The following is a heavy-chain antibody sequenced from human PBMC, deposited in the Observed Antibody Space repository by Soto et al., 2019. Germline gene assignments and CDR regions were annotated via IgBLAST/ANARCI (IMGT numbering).Heavy chain of an antibody. V-gene: IGHV3-23*01. CDR3: AKLGYGANCNRGEKYGMDV. CDR1: GFTFSSYA. CDR2: ISGSGGST. J-gene: IGHJ6*02. D-gene: IGHD1-1*01. Sequence: EVQLLESGGGLVQPGGSLRLSCAASGFTFSSYAMSWVRQAPGKGLEWVSAISGSGGSTYYADSVKGRFTISRDNSKNTLYLQMNSLRAEDTAVYYCAKLGYGANCNRGEKYGMDVWGQGTTVTVSS.